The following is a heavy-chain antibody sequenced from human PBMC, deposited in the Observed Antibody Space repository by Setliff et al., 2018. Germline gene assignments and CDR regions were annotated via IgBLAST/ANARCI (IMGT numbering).Heavy chain of an antibody. CDR3: ARVSQYSSGWYYYYYYGMDV. V-gene: IGHV4-34*01. CDR1: GGSFSGYY. Sequence: SETLSLTCAVYGGSFSGYYWSWIRQPPGKGLEWIEEINHSGSTNYNPSLKSRVTISVDTSKNQFSLKLSSVTAADTAVYYCARVSQYSSGWYYYYYYGMDVWGQGTTVTVSS. D-gene: IGHD6-19*01. J-gene: IGHJ6*02. CDR2: INHSGST.